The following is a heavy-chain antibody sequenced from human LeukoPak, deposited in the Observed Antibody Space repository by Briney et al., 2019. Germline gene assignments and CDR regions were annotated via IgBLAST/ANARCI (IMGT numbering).Heavy chain of an antibody. J-gene: IGHJ3*02. CDR1: GFTFSSSP. Sequence: QPGGSLRLSCAASGFTFSSSPMSWLRQALGKGLEWVSAISGSGGSTYYADSVKGRFTISRDNSKNTLYLQMNSLRAEDTAVYYCAKVGDSSGWPHDAFDIWGQGTMVTVSS. CDR3: AKVGDSSGWPHDAFDI. CDR2: ISGSGGST. D-gene: IGHD6-19*01. V-gene: IGHV3-23*01.